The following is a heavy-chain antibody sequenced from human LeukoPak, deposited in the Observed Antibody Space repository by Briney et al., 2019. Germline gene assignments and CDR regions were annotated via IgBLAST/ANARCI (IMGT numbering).Heavy chain of an antibody. D-gene: IGHD6-13*01. CDR3: ARDSRAAAGSFDY. Sequence: GGSLRLSCAASGFTFSSYSMNWVRQAPGKGLEWVSSISSSSSYIYYADSVKGRFTISRDNAKNSLYLQVDSLRAEDTAVYYCARDSRAAAGSFDYWGQGTLVTVSS. CDR2: ISSSSSYI. V-gene: IGHV3-21*01. J-gene: IGHJ4*02. CDR1: GFTFSSYS.